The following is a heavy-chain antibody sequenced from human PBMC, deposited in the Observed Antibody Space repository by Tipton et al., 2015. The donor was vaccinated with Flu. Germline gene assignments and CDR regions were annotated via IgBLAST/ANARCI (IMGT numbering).Heavy chain of an antibody. Sequence: SLRLSCAASGFAFGNYGMNWVRQAPGKGLEWVAGISWKSGSTWYADSVKGRFTISRDNAKNSLYLQMNSLRAGDTALYHCARVQTYYVVINGKSPPYGMDGRGRGATVPVTS. CDR3: ARVQTYYVVINGKSPPYGMDG. D-gene: IGHD4-23*01. J-gene: IGHJ6*02. CDR2: ISWKSGST. V-gene: IGHV3-20*01. CDR1: GFAFGNYG.